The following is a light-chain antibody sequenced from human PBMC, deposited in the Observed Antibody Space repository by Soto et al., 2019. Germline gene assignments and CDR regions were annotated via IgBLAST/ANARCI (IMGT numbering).Light chain of an antibody. J-gene: IGLJ1*01. CDR2: ETS. Sequence: QSALTQPASVSGSPGQSGTISCTGTSSDFGSYKFVSWYQHDPVKVPKVSIYETSKRPSGVSDRFSGSKSGNTASLPLSGPQAEDEADYYCFSFTSTNTHVFGSGTQVTV. V-gene: IGLV2-14*02. CDR1: SSDFGSYKF. CDR3: FSFTSTNTHV.